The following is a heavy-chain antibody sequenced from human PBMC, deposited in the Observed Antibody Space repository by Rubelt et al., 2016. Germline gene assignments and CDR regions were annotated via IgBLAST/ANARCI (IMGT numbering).Heavy chain of an antibody. CDR3: AKVGAHYDILTGYYPYYYYYYMDV. CDR2: IGTAGDT. Sequence: EVQLLDSGGGLVQPGGSLRLSCAASGFTFSSYDMHWVRQATGKGLEWVSAIGTAGDTYYPGSVKGRFTISRENAKNSLYLQMNSLRAGDTAVYYCAKVGAHYDILTGYYPYYYYYYMDVWGKGTTVTVSS. V-gene: IGHV3-13*01. D-gene: IGHD3-9*01. CDR1: GFTFSSYD. J-gene: IGHJ6*03.